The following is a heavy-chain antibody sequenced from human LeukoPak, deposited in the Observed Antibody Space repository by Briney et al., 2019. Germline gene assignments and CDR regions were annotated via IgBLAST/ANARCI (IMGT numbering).Heavy chain of an antibody. CDR3: AKDRVLQLPDY. J-gene: IGHJ4*02. CDR2: IWYDGSNK. CDR1: GFSFSSYG. Sequence: GGSLTLSCAASGFSFSSYGMHWVRQAPGKGLEWVAIIWYDGSNKYYADSVKGRFTISRDNSKNTLYLQVDSLRAEDTAVYCCAKDRVLQLPDYWGQGTLVTVSS. D-gene: IGHD1-1*01. V-gene: IGHV3-33*06.